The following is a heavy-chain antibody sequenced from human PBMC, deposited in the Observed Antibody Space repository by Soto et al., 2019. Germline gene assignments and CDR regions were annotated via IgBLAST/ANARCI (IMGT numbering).Heavy chain of an antibody. CDR2: TYYRSKWYN. CDR3: ARSPGYSSGWYVAAFDI. D-gene: IGHD6-19*01. CDR1: GDRVSRYSDA. V-gene: IGHV6-1*01. Sequence: SQSLSLICAISGDRVSRYSDAWNLIRQSPSRGLEWLGRTYYRSKWYNDYAVSVKSRITINPDTSKNQFSLQLNSVTPEDTAVYYCARSPGYSSGWYVAAFDIWGQGTMVTVSS. J-gene: IGHJ3*02.